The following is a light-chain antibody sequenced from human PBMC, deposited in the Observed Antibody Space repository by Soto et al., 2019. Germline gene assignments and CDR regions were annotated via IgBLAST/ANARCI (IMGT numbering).Light chain of an antibody. CDR3: QQFKTYPVT. V-gene: IGKV1-9*01. Sequence: DIQLTQSPSFLSASVGDRVTITCRASQDIKSYLAWYQVKPGKARNLLVYAASTLQTGVPSKFSGSGSGTEFALTISGLQPEDSATYFCQQFKTYPVTFGQGTRLE. J-gene: IGKJ5*01. CDR1: QDIKSY. CDR2: AAS.